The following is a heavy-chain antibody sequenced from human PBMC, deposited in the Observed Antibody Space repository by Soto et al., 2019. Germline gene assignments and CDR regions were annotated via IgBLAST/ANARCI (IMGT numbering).Heavy chain of an antibody. CDR2: ISYDGSNK. Sequence: QVQLVESGGGVVQPGRSLRLSCAASGFTFSSYGMHWVRQAPGKGLEWVAVISYDGSNKYYADSVKGRFTISRDNSKNTLYLQMNSLRAEDTAVYYCAKGAPGDDYDFWSGSSGYWGQGTLVTFSS. V-gene: IGHV3-30*18. D-gene: IGHD3-3*01. CDR3: AKGAPGDDYDFWSGSSGY. J-gene: IGHJ4*02. CDR1: GFTFSSYG.